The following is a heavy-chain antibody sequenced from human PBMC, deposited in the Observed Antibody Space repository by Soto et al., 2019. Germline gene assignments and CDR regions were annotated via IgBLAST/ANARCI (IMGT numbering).Heavy chain of an antibody. CDR1: GFTFSSYS. V-gene: IGHV3-64D*06. J-gene: IGHJ3*01. Sequence: GGSLRLSCAASGFTFSSYSMNWVRQAPGKGLEYVSAITSNGGSTYYADSVNDRFTISRDNSKNTLYLQMSSLRAEDTAVYYCVKALSARYNSAKAFDVWGQGTMVTVSS. CDR3: VKALSARYNSAKAFDV. CDR2: ITSNGGST. D-gene: IGHD2-2*02.